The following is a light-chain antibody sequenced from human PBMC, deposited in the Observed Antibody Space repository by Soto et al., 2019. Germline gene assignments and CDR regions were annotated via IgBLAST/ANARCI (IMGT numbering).Light chain of an antibody. J-gene: IGKJ1*01. CDR3: QQYSAWWT. Sequence: EIVMTQSPATLSVSPEERATLSCRASQSVSSNLAWYQQKPGQAPRLLIYDASTRAPGIPARFSGSGSGTEFTLTISSRQSEDFAVYYCQQYSAWWTFGQGTTVEIK. CDR2: DAS. CDR1: QSVSSN. V-gene: IGKV3-15*01.